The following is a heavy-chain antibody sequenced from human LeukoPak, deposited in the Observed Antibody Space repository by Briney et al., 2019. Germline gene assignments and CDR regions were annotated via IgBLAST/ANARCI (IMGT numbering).Heavy chain of an antibody. CDR3: AREGANYYYGMDV. V-gene: IGHV3-48*03. J-gene: IGHJ6*02. CDR1: GFTFSNYE. Sequence: GGSLRLSCAASGFTFSNYEMNWVRQAPGKGLEWVSFISSGGGSIYYADSVKGRFTISRGNVKNSLFLQMNSLRAEDTAVYYCAREGANYYYGMDVWGQGTTVAVSS. CDR2: ISSGGGSI.